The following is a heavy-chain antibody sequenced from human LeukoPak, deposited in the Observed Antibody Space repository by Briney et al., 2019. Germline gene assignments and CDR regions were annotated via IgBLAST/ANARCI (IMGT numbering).Heavy chain of an antibody. CDR1: GFSFSDYW. D-gene: IGHD4-11*01. CDR3: IRDFLTVTTNDY. J-gene: IGHJ4*02. Sequence: AGGSLRLSCVVSGFSFSDYWMHWVRKAPGKGLVWVSGIKTDGSDRRYADFVKGRFTISRDNAKNTLFLQMNSLRAEDTAVYYCIRDFLTVTTNDYWGQGTLVTVSS. CDR2: IKTDGSDR. V-gene: IGHV3-74*01.